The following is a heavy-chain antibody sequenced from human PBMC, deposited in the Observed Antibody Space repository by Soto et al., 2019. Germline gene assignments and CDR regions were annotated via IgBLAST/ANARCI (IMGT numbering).Heavy chain of an antibody. V-gene: IGHV6-1*01. CDR2: TYYRSKWYT. CDR3: ARYRDPGYSSISGMDV. J-gene: IGHJ6*02. Sequence: SQTLSLTCAISGDSVSSNSAAWTWIRQSPSRGLEWLGRTYYRSKWYTDYAVSMKSRITINPDTSKNQFSLQLNSVTPEDTAVYYCARYRDPGYSSISGMDVWGQGTTVTVSS. CDR1: GDSVSSNSAA. D-gene: IGHD6-13*01.